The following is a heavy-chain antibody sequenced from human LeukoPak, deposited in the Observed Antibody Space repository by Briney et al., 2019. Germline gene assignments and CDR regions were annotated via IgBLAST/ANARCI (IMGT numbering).Heavy chain of an antibody. J-gene: IGHJ3*02. CDR1: EFTFSAYA. V-gene: IGHV3-30*02. D-gene: IGHD2-15*01. CDR2: VRYGGNIK. Sequence: PGGSLRLSCAASEFTFSAYAMHWIRQAPGRGLEWVAFVRYGGNIKYYADSVKGRFTISRDNSKNTLYLQMNSLRAEDTAVYYCANAVVVAATSDAFDIWGQGTMVTVPS. CDR3: ANAVVVAATSDAFDI.